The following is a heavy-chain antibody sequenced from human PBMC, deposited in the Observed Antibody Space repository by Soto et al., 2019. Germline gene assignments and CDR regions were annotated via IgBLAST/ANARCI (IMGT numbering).Heavy chain of an antibody. Sequence: EVQLLESGGGLVQPGGSLRLSCAASGFTFSSYAMKWVRQAPGKGLEWVSLIGESGTPTYYADSVKGRFTICRDNSGNTLFLEMYSLRAEDTAVYYCARYIPGVRYYGMDVWGQGTTVTVSS. CDR2: IGESGTPT. CDR3: ARYIPGVRYYGMDV. CDR1: GFTFSSYA. V-gene: IGHV3-23*01. J-gene: IGHJ6*02. D-gene: IGHD2-2*01.